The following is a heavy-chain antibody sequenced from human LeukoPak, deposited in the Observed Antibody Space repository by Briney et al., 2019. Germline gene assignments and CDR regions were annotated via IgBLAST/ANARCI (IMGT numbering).Heavy chain of an antibody. V-gene: IGHV1-69*13. CDR1: GGTFSSYA. D-gene: IGHD1-26*01. J-gene: IGHJ4*02. Sequence: ASVKVSCKASGGTFSSYAISWVRQAPGQGLEWMGGIIPIFGTANYAQKFQGRVTITADESTSTAYMELSSLRSEDTAVYYCARARTDASGSYYFDYWGQGTLVTVSS. CDR2: IIPIFGTA. CDR3: ARARTDASGSYYFDY.